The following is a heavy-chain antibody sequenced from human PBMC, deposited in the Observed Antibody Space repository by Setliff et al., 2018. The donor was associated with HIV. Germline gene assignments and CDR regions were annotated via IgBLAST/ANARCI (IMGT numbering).Heavy chain of an antibody. CDR1: GGSFSGNY. D-gene: IGHD6-19*01. CDR2: INHGGST. J-gene: IGHJ6*03. CDR3: ARASGDTSKFVNYYYYYMDV. V-gene: IGHV4-34*01. Sequence: PSETLSLTCAVYGGSFSGNYWSWIRQPPGKGPEWIGDINHGGSTNYNPSLKSRVTISVDMSKNQISLKLSSVTAADTAVYYCARASGDTSKFVNYYYYYMDVWGKGTTVTV.